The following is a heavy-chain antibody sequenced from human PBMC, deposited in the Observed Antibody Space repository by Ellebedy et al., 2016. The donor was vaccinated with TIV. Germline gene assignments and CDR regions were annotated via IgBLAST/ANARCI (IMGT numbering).Heavy chain of an antibody. D-gene: IGHD6-13*01. CDR2: IYGDDDK. CDR3: AHYDSSRYGLDY. CDR1: GFSLSTSALG. Sequence: SGPTLVKPTQTLTLTCSFSGFSLSTSALGVAWIRQPPGKALECLAFIYGDDDKRYNPSLKNRLTITKDTSKNQVLLIMTNMNPLDTGTYYCAHYDSSRYGLDYWGQGTLVTVSS. J-gene: IGHJ4*02. V-gene: IGHV2-5*02.